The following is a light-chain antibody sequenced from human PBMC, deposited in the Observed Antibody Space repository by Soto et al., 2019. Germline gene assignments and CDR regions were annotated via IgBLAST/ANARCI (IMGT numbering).Light chain of an antibody. CDR3: QQFQSYPYT. CDR2: GAS. J-gene: IGKJ2*01. CDR1: QGISGC. V-gene: IGKV1-5*01. Sequence: IQMTQSPSSLSASVGDRVSITCRASQGISGCLAWYQQKAGKAPKLLIYGASSLQSGVPSRFSGIGSGTVFTLTISGLQPGDFATYYCQQFQSYPYTFGPGTKVEI.